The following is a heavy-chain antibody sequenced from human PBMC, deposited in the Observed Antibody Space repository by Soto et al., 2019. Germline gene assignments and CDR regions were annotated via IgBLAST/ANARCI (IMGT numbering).Heavy chain of an antibody. CDR1: GFAFTSSA. Sequence: SVKVSCKASGFAFTSSAMQWVRQARGQRLEWIGWIVVGSGNTNYAQKFQERVTITGDMSTSTAYMELSSLRSEDTAVYYCAGKNSGYMDVWGKGTTVTVSS. D-gene: IGHD1-26*01. J-gene: IGHJ6*03. CDR2: IVVGSGNT. CDR3: AGKNSGYMDV. V-gene: IGHV1-58*02.